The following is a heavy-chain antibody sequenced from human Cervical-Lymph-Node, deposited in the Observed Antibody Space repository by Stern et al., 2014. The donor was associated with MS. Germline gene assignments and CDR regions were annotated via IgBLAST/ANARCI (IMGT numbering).Heavy chain of an antibody. Sequence: VQLVQSGAEVKKPGSSVKVSCKASGGTFSSYAISWVRQAPGQGLEWMGGIIPIFGTANYAQKFQGRVTMTADESTSTAYMELSSLRSEDTAVYYCARDHCSGGSCYEYFQHWGQGTLVTVSS. D-gene: IGHD2-15*01. CDR3: ARDHCSGGSCYEYFQH. CDR2: IIPIFGTA. J-gene: IGHJ1*01. V-gene: IGHV1-69*01. CDR1: GGTFSSYA.